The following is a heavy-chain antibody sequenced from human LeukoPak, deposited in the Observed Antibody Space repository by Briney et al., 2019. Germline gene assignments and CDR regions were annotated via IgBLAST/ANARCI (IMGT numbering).Heavy chain of an antibody. D-gene: IGHD3-3*01. J-gene: IGHJ4*02. Sequence: ASVKVSCKASGYTFTSYGISWVRQAPGQGLESMGWISAYNGNTDYAQKLQGRVTMTTDTSTSTAYMELRSLRSDDTALYYCARLSGDPQFFGVVTFFDYWGQGTLVTASS. CDR1: GYTFTSYG. CDR3: ARLSGDPQFFGVVTFFDY. CDR2: ISAYNGNT. V-gene: IGHV1-18*01.